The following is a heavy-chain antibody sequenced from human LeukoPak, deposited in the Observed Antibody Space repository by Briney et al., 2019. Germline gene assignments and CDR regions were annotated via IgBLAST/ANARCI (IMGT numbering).Heavy chain of an antibody. V-gene: IGHV3-20*04. CDR3: AGAHQWLPEFDY. CDR1: GFTFSSYA. Sequence: SGGSLRLSCAASGFTFSSYAMSWVRQAPGKGLEWVSGINWNGGSTGYADSVKGRFTISRDNAKKSLYLQMHSLRAEDTALYYCAGAHQWLPEFDYWGQGTLVTVSS. D-gene: IGHD6-19*01. CDR2: INWNGGST. J-gene: IGHJ4*02.